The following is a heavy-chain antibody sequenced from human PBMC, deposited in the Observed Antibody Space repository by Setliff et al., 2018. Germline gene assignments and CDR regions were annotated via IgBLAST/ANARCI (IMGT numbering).Heavy chain of an antibody. D-gene: IGHD3-10*01. CDR1: GDSISSSSYY. CDR3: ATPGRRFGESIDY. J-gene: IGHJ4*02. CDR2: IYYSGST. Sequence: SETLSLTCTVSGDSISSSSYYWGWIRQPPGKGLEWIGCIYYSGSTYYNPSLKSRVTISVDTSKNQFSLRLTSVTAADTAVYYCATPGRRFGESIDYWGQGTLVTVS. V-gene: IGHV4-39*01.